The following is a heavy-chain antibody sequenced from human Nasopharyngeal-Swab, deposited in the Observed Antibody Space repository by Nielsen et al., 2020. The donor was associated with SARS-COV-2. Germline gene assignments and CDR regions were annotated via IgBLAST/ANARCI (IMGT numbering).Heavy chain of an antibody. J-gene: IGHJ4*02. CDR1: GFTFSSYA. D-gene: IGHD1-26*01. Sequence: GGSLRLSCAASGFTFSSYAMNWVRQAPGKGLEWVSGISGSGGGTYYADSVKGRFTISRDNSKNTLYLQMNSLRVEDTAVYYCAPRVGATTGLDYWGQGTLVTVSS. V-gene: IGHV3-23*01. CDR3: APRVGATTGLDY. CDR2: ISGSGGGT.